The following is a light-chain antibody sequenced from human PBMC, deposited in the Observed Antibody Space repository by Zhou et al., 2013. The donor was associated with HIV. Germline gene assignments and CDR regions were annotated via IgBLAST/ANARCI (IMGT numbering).Light chain of an antibody. CDR3: QQYNTYPIT. CDR2: KAS. Sequence: DIQMTQSPSTLSASLGDRVTITCRASQSISNWLAWYQQKPGKAPKLLIYKASNLESGVPSRFSGSGSGTEFTLTISSLQPDEFATYYCQQYNTYPITFGQGTRLEI. J-gene: IGKJ5*01. V-gene: IGKV1-5*03. CDR1: QSISNW.